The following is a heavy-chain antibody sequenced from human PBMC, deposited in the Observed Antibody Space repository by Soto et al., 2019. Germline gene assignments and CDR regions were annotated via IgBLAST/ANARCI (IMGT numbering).Heavy chain of an antibody. D-gene: IGHD3-16*02. CDR1: GYTFTSYD. V-gene: IGHV1-8*01. Sequence: ASVKVSCKASGYTFTSYDINWVRQATGQGLEWMGWMNPNSGNTGYAQKFQGRVTMTRNTSVSTAYMELSSLRSEDTAVYYCARDPSDRNWFDPWGQGTLVTVSS. CDR2: MNPNSGNT. J-gene: IGHJ5*02. CDR3: ARDPSDRNWFDP.